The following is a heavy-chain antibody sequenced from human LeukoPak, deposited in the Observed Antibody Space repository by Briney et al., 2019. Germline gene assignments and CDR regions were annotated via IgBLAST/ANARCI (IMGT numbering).Heavy chain of an antibody. CDR2: VSHSGST. J-gene: IGHJ4*02. V-gene: IGHV4-34*01. CDR3: ARVRRFGAGQDY. D-gene: IGHD3-16*01. CDR1: GGSFSGYY. Sequence: SETLSLTCAVYGGSFSGYYWSWIRQPPGKGLEWIGEVSHSGSTNYNPSLKSRVTISLDTSKNQFSLKVKSVTAADTAVYYCARVRRFGAGQDYWGQETLVTFSS.